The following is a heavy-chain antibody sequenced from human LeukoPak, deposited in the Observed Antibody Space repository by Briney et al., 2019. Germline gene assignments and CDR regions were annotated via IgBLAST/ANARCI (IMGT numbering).Heavy chain of an antibody. D-gene: IGHD2-21*02. V-gene: IGHV3-48*01. CDR1: GFTFSTYP. CDR2: IRDSGTT. CDR3: ANDHDFPFDN. Sequence: PGGSLSLSCAASGFTFSTYPMTWVRQAPGKGLEWISHIRDSGTTDYADSVKGRFTISRDNAKNSLYLQLSSLSAEDTAVYYCANDHDFPFDNWGQGTLVTVSS. J-gene: IGHJ4*02.